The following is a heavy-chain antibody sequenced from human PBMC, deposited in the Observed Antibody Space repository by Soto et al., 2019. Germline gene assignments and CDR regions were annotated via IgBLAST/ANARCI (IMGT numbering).Heavy chain of an antibody. CDR2: INPSGGGT. CDR3: ARSRDDIRSSATPPTDY. D-gene: IGHD2-15*01. V-gene: IGHV1-46*04. Sequence: QVQLVQSGAEVKKPGASLKISCKASGYTFTSCFMHWVRQAPGQGLEWMGIINPSGGGTNYARKLQGRVTMTRDTSTSTVYMELSGLLSEDTAVYYCARSRDDIRSSATPPTDYWGQGTLVTVSS. CDR1: GYTFTSCF. J-gene: IGHJ4*02.